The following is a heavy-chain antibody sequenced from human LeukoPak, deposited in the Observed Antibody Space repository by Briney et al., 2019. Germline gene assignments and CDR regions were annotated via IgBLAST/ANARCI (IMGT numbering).Heavy chain of an antibody. CDR2: ISGSGGST. CDR3: AKRGVVIRVILVGFHKEAYYFDS. CDR1: GISLSNYG. Sequence: GGSLRLSCAVSGISLSNYGMSWVRQAPGKGLEWVAGISGSGGSTNYADSVKGRSTISRDNPKNTLYLQMNRLRAEDTAVYFCAKRGVVIRVILVGFHKEAYYFDSWGQGALVTVSS. V-gene: IGHV3-23*01. J-gene: IGHJ4*02. D-gene: IGHD3-22*01.